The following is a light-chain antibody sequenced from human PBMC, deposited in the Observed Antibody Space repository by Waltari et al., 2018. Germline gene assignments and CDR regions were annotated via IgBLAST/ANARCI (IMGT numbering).Light chain of an antibody. CDR3: QQYGDSPRT. Sequence: EIVLMQSLATLSLSPGDRATLSCGASQSVSSGFLAWYQQKPGLAPRLLIYDTSTRATGVPDRFRGSGSGREFALSISRLEPEDFAVYYCQQYGDSPRTFGQGTKVEIK. J-gene: IGKJ1*01. CDR2: DTS. V-gene: IGKV3D-20*01. CDR1: QSVSSGF.